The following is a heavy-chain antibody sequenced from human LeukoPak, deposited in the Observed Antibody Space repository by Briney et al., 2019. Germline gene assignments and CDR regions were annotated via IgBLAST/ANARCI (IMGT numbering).Heavy chain of an antibody. CDR1: GYTRTELS. CDR2: FDPEDGET. D-gene: IGHD3-10*01. CDR3: ATGLWFGELDWMDV. Sequence: ASVKVSCKVSGYTRTELSMHWVRQAPGKGLEGMGGFDPEDGETIYAQKFQGRVTMTEDTSTDTAYMELSSLRSEDTAVYYCATGLWFGELDWMDVWGQGTTVTVSS. J-gene: IGHJ6*02. V-gene: IGHV1-24*01.